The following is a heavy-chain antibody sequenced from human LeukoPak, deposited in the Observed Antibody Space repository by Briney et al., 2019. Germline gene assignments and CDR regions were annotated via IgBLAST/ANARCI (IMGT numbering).Heavy chain of an antibody. Sequence: GGSLTLSCAASGFTFSSYAMHWVRQAPGKGLEWVAVISYDGSNKYYADSVKGRFTISRDNSKNTLYLQMNSLRAEDTAVYYCARAGLAYCGGDCYSEYFQHWGQGTLVTVSS. CDR3: ARAGLAYCGGDCYSEYFQH. J-gene: IGHJ1*01. CDR2: ISYDGSNK. D-gene: IGHD2-21*02. V-gene: IGHV3-30*04. CDR1: GFTFSSYA.